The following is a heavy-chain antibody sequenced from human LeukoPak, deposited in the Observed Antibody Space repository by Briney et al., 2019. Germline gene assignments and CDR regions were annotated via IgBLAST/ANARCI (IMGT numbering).Heavy chain of an antibody. J-gene: IGHJ6*02. D-gene: IGHD3-3*01. V-gene: IGHV4-59*01. CDR3: ARSGITIFGVVIIGMDV. CDR2: IYYSGST. Sequence: SETLSLTCTVSGGSISSYYWSWIRQPPGKGLEWIGYIYYSGSTNYNPSLKSRVTISVGTSKNQFSLKLSSVTAADTAVYYCARSGITIFGVVIIGMDVWGQGTTVTVSS. CDR1: GGSISSYY.